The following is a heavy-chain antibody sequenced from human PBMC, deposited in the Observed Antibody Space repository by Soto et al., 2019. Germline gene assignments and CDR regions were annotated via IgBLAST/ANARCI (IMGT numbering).Heavy chain of an antibody. D-gene: IGHD6-19*01. CDR2: IHYRGST. CDR1: GGSIITTYDY. CDR3: ARLLLVAKAGRFDP. V-gene: IGHV4-39*02. J-gene: IGHJ5*02. Sequence: AETLYLTCTVSGGSIITTYDYWGWIRQPPGNGLEWIATIHYRGSTYYNPFLNSRVTISVDTSKNLFSLRLTSVTAADTAIYYCARLLLVAKAGRFDPWGQGTLVTVS.